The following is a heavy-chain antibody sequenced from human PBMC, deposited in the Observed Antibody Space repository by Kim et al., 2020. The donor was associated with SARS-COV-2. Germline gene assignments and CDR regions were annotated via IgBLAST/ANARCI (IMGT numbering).Heavy chain of an antibody. CDR3: AKGEVVVANYYYYGMDV. Sequence: VKGRFTISRDNSKNTLYLQRNSLRAEDTAVYYCAKGEVVVANYYYYGMDVWGQGTTVTVSS. D-gene: IGHD2-15*01. J-gene: IGHJ6*02. V-gene: IGHV3-30*02.